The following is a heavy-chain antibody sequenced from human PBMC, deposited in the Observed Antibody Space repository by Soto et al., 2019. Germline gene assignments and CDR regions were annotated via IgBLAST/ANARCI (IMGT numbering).Heavy chain of an antibody. CDR3: TRAPNYDYIWGSYRYAFDY. V-gene: IGHV1-18*01. Sequence: ASVKDSCKASGYTFTNYAIVWVRQAPGQGLEWMGWISGYNGNTNYTQKLQGRVTMTTDTSATTAYMELRSLRFDDTALYYCTRAPNYDYIWGSYRYAFDYWGQGTLVTVSS. J-gene: IGHJ4*02. CDR2: ISGYNGNT. CDR1: GYTFTNYA. D-gene: IGHD3-16*02.